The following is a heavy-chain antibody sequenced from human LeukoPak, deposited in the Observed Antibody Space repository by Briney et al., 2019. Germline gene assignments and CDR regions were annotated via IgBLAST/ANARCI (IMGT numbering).Heavy chain of an antibody. Sequence: GGSLRLSCAASGFTFSSYSMNWVRQAPGKGLEWVSYISSSSSTIYYADSVKGRFTISRGNAKNSLYLQMNSLRAEDTAVYYCAKSRTGGYSLVYWGQGTLVTVPS. CDR1: GFTFSSYS. V-gene: IGHV3-48*04. CDR3: AKSRTGGYSLVY. D-gene: IGHD5-18*01. CDR2: ISSSSSTI. J-gene: IGHJ4*02.